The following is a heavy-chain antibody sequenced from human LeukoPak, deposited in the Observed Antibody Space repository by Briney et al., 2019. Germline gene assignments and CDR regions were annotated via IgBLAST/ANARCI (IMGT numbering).Heavy chain of an antibody. D-gene: IGHD5-12*01. Sequence: ASVKVSCKASGFTFIGYYIHWLRQAPGQGLEWMGWIDPTNGGTNYAQKFQGRVTMTRDTSITTAYMELTRLTSDDAAVYYCARDSPYSGYDWDYWGQGTLVTVSS. J-gene: IGHJ4*02. CDR2: IDPTNGGT. CDR1: GFTFIGYY. V-gene: IGHV1-2*02. CDR3: ARDSPYSGYDWDY.